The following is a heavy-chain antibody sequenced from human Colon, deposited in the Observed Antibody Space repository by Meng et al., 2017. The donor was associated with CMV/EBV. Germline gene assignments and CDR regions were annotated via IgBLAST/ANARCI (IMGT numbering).Heavy chain of an antibody. CDR1: GFTFSNFA. V-gene: IGHV3-23*01. J-gene: IGHJ4*02. D-gene: IGHD6-13*01. CDR3: TEMGADIAAAAHFDG. Sequence: GESLKISCAASGFTFSNFAMSWVRQAPGEGLEWLSVISGSGATTYYAGSVKGRCTISRDNSRNILYLQMTGLRVEDTAVYYCTEMGADIAAAAHFDGWGQGTLVTVSS. CDR2: ISGSGATT.